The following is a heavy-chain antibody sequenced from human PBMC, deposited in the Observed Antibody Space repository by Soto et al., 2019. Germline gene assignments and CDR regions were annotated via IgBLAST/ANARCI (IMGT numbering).Heavy chain of an antibody. CDR2: IKSKTDGGTT. CDR3: TTPTVVTADAYYYYGMDV. D-gene: IGHD4-17*01. V-gene: IGHV3-15*01. J-gene: IGHJ6*02. CDR1: GFTFSNAW. Sequence: VGSLRLSCAASGFTFSNAWMSWVRQAPGKGLEWVGRIKSKTDGGTTDYAAPVKGRFTISRDDSKNTLYLQMNSLKTEDTAVYYCTTPTVVTADAYYYYGMDVWGQGTTVTVSS.